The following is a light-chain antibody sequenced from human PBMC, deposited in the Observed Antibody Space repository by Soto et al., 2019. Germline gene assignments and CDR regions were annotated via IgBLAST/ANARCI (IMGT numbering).Light chain of an antibody. CDR3: QQYGESPIT. V-gene: IGKV2-28*01. Sequence: DVVLTQSPLSLAVTPGEPASISCRSSQSLLHSNGYNYLDWYQHKPGQAPRLLMSGASSRASGVPVRFSGSGSGTDFTLTISRLEPEDFALYYCQQYGESPITFGLGTRLEIK. CDR1: QSLLHSNGYNY. J-gene: IGKJ5*01. CDR2: GAS.